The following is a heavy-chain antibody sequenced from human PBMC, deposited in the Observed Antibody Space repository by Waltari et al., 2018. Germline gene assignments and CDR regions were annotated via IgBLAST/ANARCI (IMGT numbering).Heavy chain of an antibody. D-gene: IGHD3-10*01. CDR1: GVSMSSRY. Sequence: QVLTQESGQRLLKPSETLSVTCSVSGVSMSSRYWNWIRQSPGQGLEWIGYVFYNEDTDYNPSLKDRVTISIEKSTSQFTLKLKSMTAADTAVYYCARGLYGSGNFDYWGQGTPVTVSS. J-gene: IGHJ4*02. CDR2: VFYNEDT. CDR3: ARGLYGSGNFDY. V-gene: IGHV4-59*08.